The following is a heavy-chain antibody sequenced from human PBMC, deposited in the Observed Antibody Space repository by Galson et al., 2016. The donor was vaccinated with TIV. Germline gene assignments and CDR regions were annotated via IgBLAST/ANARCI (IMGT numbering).Heavy chain of an antibody. CDR1: GGTFSSYA. CDR3: ARWTGYYDNSAYNA. J-gene: IGHJ5*02. CDR2: IIGMFGTP. D-gene: IGHD3-22*01. V-gene: IGHV1-69*13. Sequence: SVKVSCKASGGTFSSYAISWVRQAPGQGLEWMVRIIGMFGTPNYAQKFQGRVTITADELTSTAYMELSSLRSEDTAVYYCARWTGYYDNSAYNAWGQGTLVTVSS.